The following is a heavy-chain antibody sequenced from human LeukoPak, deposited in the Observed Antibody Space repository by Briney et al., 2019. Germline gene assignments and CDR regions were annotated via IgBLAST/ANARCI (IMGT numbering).Heavy chain of an antibody. J-gene: IGHJ4*02. CDR1: GGTFSSYA. CDR3: AKAGTVDGGSDY. D-gene: IGHD1-1*01. V-gene: IGHV1-69*13. CDR2: IIPIFGTA. Sequence: SVKVSCKASGGTFSSYAISWVRQAPGQGLEWMGGIIPIFGTANYAQKFQGRVTITADESTSTAYMELSSLRSEDTAVYFCAKAGTVDGGSDYWGQGTLVTVSS.